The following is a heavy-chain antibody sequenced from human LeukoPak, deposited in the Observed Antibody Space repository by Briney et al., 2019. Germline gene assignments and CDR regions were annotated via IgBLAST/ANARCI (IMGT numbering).Heavy chain of an antibody. CDR3: ARTFPGGGGFDY. J-gene: IGHJ4*02. CDR2: ISYAGSNK. CDR1: RFTFSSYA. Sequence: PGRSLRLSCAASRFTFSSYAMHWVRQAPGKGLEWVAVISYAGSNKYYADSVKGRFTISRDNSKNTLYLQMNSLRAEDTAVYYCARTFPGGGGFDYWGQGTLVTVSS. D-gene: IGHD3-16*01. V-gene: IGHV3-30-3*01.